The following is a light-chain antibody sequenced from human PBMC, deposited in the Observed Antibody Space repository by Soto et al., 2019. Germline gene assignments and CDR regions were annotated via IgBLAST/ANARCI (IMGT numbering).Light chain of an antibody. CDR3: LSYSSSTSPYV. CDR2: DVT. J-gene: IGLJ1*01. Sequence: QSVLTQPASVSGSPGQSITISCTGTSSDVGGYNFVSWYQQHPGKAPKLMIYDVTNRPSGVSNRFSGSKSGNTASLTISGLQAEDEADYYCLSYSSSTSPYVLGTVTKLTVL. V-gene: IGLV2-14*01. CDR1: SSDVGGYNF.